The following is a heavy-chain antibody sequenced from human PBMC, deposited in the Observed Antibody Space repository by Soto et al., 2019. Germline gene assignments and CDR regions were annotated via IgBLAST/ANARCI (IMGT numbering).Heavy chain of an antibody. Sequence: QVQLVESGGGVVQPGRSLRLSCAASGFTFSSYGMHWVRQAPGKGLEWVAVISYDGSNKYYADSVKGRFTISRDNSKNTLYLQMNSLRAEDTAVYYCAKDGPGEQLVPPDYWGQGTLVTVSS. J-gene: IGHJ4*02. D-gene: IGHD6-6*01. V-gene: IGHV3-30*18. CDR3: AKDGPGEQLVPPDY. CDR1: GFTFSSYG. CDR2: ISYDGSNK.